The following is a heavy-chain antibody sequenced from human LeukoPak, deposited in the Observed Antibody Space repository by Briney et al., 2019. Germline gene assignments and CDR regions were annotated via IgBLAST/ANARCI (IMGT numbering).Heavy chain of an antibody. CDR2: INPNSGGT. J-gene: IGHJ5*02. D-gene: IGHD6-13*01. V-gene: IGHV1-2*02. Sequence: GASVKVSCKASGYTFTGYYMHWVRQAPGQGLEWMGWINPNSGGTNYAQKFQGRVTMTRDTSISTAYMELSRLRSDDTAVYYCARAKPNIAAAGRNWFDPWGQGTLVTVSS. CDR3: ARAKPNIAAAGRNWFDP. CDR1: GYTFTGYY.